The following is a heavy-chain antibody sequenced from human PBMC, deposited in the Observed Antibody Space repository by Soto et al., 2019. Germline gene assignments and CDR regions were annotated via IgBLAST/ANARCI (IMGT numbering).Heavy chain of an antibody. Sequence: GGSLRLSCAASGFTFSSYAMHWVRQAPGKGLEWVAVISYDGSNKYYADSVKGRFTISRDNSKNTLYLQMNSLRAEDTAVYYCARDRGSFDYWGQGTLVTVSS. CDR2: ISYDGSNK. CDR3: ARDRGSFDY. J-gene: IGHJ4*02. V-gene: IGHV3-30-3*01. CDR1: GFTFSSYA. D-gene: IGHD3-10*01.